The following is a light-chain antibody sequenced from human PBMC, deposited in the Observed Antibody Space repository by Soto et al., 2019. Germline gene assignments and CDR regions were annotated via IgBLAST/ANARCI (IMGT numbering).Light chain of an antibody. CDR2: DAS. Sequence: DIKVTQSPATVSATVGDRVTISCRASQSISNWLAWYQQKPGKAPNLLIYDASSLESGVPSRFSGSGSGTEFTLTISSLQPDDFATYYCQQYSSYPGPFGQGTKADI. J-gene: IGKJ1*01. V-gene: IGKV1-5*01. CDR3: QQYSSYPGP. CDR1: QSISNW.